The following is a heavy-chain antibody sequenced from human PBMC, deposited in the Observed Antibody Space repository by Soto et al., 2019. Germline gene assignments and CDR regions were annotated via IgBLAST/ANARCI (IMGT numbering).Heavy chain of an antibody. V-gene: IGHV3-7*04. Sequence: GGSLRLSCAASGFTFSSYWVTWVRQAPGKGLEWVANIKQDGSEKFYVDSVKGRFTISRDNAKNSLYMQMNSLRAEDTAVYYCARGAGSYFRRVVGAFDIWGQGTMVTVS. D-gene: IGHD3-10*01. CDR3: ARGAGSYFRRVVGAFDI. J-gene: IGHJ3*02. CDR1: GFTFSSYW. CDR2: IKQDGSEK.